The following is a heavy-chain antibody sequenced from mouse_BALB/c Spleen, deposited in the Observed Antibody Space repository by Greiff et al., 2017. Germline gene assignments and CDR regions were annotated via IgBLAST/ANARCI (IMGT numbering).Heavy chain of an antibody. D-gene: IGHD2-14*01. Sequence: QVQLKQSGPGLVQPSQSLSITCTVSGFSLTSYGVHWVRQSPGKGLEWLGVIWSGGSKDYNAAFISRLSISKDNSKSQVFFKMNSLQANDTAIYYCASYYRAMDYWGQGTSVTVSS. J-gene: IGHJ4*01. CDR3: ASYYRAMDY. V-gene: IGHV2-2*02. CDR2: IWSGGSK. CDR1: GFSLTSYG.